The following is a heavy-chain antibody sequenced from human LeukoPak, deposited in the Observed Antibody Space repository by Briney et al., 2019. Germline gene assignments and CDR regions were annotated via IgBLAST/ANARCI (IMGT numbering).Heavy chain of an antibody. J-gene: IGHJ4*02. D-gene: IGHD1-14*01. CDR3: ATFKVSGYYFDY. CDR2: FDPEDGET. CDR1: GYTLTELS. V-gene: IGHV1-24*01. Sequence: VASVKVSCKVSGYTLTELSMHWVRQAPGKGLEWMGGFDPEDGETIYAQKFQGRVTMAEDTSTDTAYMELSSLRSEDTAVYYCATFKVSGYYFDYWGQGTLVTVPS.